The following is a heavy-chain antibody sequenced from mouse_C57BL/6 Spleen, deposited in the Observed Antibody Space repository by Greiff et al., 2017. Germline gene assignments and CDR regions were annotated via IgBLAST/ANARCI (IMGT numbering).Heavy chain of an antibody. CDR1: GFTFSSYA. D-gene: IGHD2-2*01. J-gene: IGHJ1*03. V-gene: IGHV5-4*03. CDR2: ISDGGSYT. Sequence: DVKLVESGGGLVKPGGSLKLSCAASGFTFSSYAMSWVRQTPEKRLEWVATISDGGSYTYYPDNVKGRFTISRDNAKNNLYLQMSHLKSEDTAMYYCARGGTYGYDGDWYFDVWGTGTTVTVSS. CDR3: ARGGTYGYDGDWYFDV.